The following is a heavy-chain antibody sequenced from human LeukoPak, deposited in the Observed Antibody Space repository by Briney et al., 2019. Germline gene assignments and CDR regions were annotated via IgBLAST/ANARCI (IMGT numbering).Heavy chain of an antibody. V-gene: IGHV4-34*01. CDR3: ARGYSSSWYDYYYGMDV. D-gene: IGHD6-13*01. J-gene: IGHJ6*02. Sequence: PSETLSLTCAVYGGSFSGYYWSWIRQPPGKGLEWIGEINHSRSTNYNPSLKSRVTISVDTSKNQFSLKLSSVTAADTAVYYCARGYSSSWYDYYYGMDVWGQGTTVTVSS. CDR2: INHSRST. CDR1: GGSFSGYY.